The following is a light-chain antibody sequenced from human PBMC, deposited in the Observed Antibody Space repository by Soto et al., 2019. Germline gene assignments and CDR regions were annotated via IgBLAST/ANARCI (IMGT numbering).Light chain of an antibody. V-gene: IGKV3-15*01. J-gene: IGKJ2*01. Sequence: EIVMTQSPVTLSVSPGERATLSCRASQSVSSNLAWYQQKPGQAPRLLIYGASTRATGIPARFSGSGSGTEFTLTISSLQSEDFAVYYCQQYDSWPPRYTFGQGTKLEIQ. CDR3: QQYDSWPPRYT. CDR2: GAS. CDR1: QSVSSN.